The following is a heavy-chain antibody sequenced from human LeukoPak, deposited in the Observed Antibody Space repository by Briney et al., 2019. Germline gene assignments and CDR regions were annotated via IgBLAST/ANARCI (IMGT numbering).Heavy chain of an antibody. Sequence: GGSLRLSCAASGFTFSSYAMSWVRQAPGKGLEWVSAISGSGGGTYYADSVKGRFTISRDNSKNTLYLQMNSLRAEDTAVYYCAKGVVVVVAANYPLYYFDYWGQGTLVTVSS. CDR1: GFTFSSYA. J-gene: IGHJ4*02. V-gene: IGHV3-23*01. D-gene: IGHD2-15*01. CDR2: ISGSGGGT. CDR3: AKGVVVVVAANYPLYYFDY.